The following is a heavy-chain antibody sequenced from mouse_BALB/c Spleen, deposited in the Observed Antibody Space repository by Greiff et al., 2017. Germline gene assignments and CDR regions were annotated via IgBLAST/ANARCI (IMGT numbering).Heavy chain of an antibody. V-gene: IGHV5-9-4*01. CDR2: ISSGGSYT. CDR1: GFTFSSYA. D-gene: IGHD4-1*01. CDR3: ARGGLGGVFAY. Sequence: EVQVVESGGGLVKPGGSLKLSCAASGFTFSSYAMSWVRQSPEKRLEWVAEISSGGSYTYYPDTLTGRFTISRDNAKNTLYLEMSSLRSEDTAMYYCARGGLGGVFAYWGQGTLVTVSA. J-gene: IGHJ3*01.